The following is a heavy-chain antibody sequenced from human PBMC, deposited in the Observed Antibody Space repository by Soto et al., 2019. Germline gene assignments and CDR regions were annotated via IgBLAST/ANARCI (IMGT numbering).Heavy chain of an antibody. CDR1: GGSISNYY. Sequence: SETLSLTCTVSGGSISNYYCKWIRQPAGKGLEWIGRIDTSGSTNYNPSLKSRVTMSVDTSKQEFSLKLSSVTAADTALYYCARGGQDFWSGPFDYWGRGALVTVSS. V-gene: IGHV4-4*07. D-gene: IGHD3-3*01. J-gene: IGHJ4*02. CDR2: IDTSGST. CDR3: ARGGQDFWSGPFDY.